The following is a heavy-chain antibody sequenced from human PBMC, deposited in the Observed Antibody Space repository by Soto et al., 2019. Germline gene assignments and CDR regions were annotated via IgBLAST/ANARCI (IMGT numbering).Heavy chain of an antibody. Sequence: SATLSLTCAFYGWSFIVYYLSWLRQPPGKGLEWIGEIDHSGSTNYNPSLKSRVTISVDTSKNQFSLKLSSVTAADTAVYYCARDRPARASGYPLSPPYYYYVMDVGGQGTTVTVS. V-gene: IGHV4-34*01. CDR2: IDHSGST. CDR1: GWSFIVYY. CDR3: ARDRPARASGYPLSPPYYYYVMDV. D-gene: IGHD5-12*01. J-gene: IGHJ6*02.